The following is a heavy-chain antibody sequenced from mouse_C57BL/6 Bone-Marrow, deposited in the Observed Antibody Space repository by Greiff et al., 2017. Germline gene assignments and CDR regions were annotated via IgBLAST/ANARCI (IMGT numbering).Heavy chain of an antibody. V-gene: IGHV10-1*01. J-gene: IGHJ2*01. CDR3: VKGLLGGFDY. D-gene: IGHD2-3*01. Sequence: EVKLLESGGGLVQPKGSLKLSCAASGFSFNTYAMNWVRQAPGKGLEWVARIRSKSNNYATYYADSVKDRFTISRDDSESMLYLQMNNLKTEDTAMYYCVKGLLGGFDYWGQGTTLTVSS. CDR1: GFSFNTYA. CDR2: IRSKSNNYAT.